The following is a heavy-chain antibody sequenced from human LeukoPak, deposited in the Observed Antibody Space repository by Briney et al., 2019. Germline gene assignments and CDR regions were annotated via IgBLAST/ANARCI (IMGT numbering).Heavy chain of an antibody. CDR2: ISGSGGST. D-gene: IGHD3-22*01. Sequence: PGGSLRLSCAASGFTFSSYAMSWVRQAPGKGLEWVSAISGSGGSTYYGDSVKGRFTISRDNSKNTLYLQMNSLRAEDTAVYYCAKEQYYYDSSGYYSYWYFDLWGRGTLVTVSS. J-gene: IGHJ2*01. CDR3: AKEQYYYDSSGYYSYWYFDL. V-gene: IGHV3-23*01. CDR1: GFTFSSYA.